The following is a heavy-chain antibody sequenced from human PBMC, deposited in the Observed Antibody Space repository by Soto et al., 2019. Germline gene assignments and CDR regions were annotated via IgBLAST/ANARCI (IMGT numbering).Heavy chain of an antibody. Sequence: QVQLVESGGGVVQPGRSLRLSCAASGFTFSSYGMHWVRQAPGKGLEWVAVISYDGSNKYYADSVKGRFTISRDNSKNTLYLQMNSLRAEDTAVYYCAKGGCSGGSCFFAEYFQHWGQGTLVTVCS. CDR1: GFTFSSYG. J-gene: IGHJ1*01. D-gene: IGHD2-15*01. CDR2: ISYDGSNK. V-gene: IGHV3-30*18. CDR3: AKGGCSGGSCFFAEYFQH.